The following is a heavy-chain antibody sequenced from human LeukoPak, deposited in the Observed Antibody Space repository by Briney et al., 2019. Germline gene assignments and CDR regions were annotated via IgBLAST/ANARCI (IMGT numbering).Heavy chain of an antibody. Sequence: SQTLSLTCAISGDSVSSSTAAWNWIRQSPSRGLEWLGRTYYRSKWYNDYAVSVKSRITINPDTSQNQFSLQLNSVTPEDTAVYYCARGGVRGAAPLYYFDYWGQGTLVTVSS. CDR2: TYYRSKWYN. D-gene: IGHD3-10*01. CDR3: ARGGVRGAAPLYYFDY. J-gene: IGHJ4*02. CDR1: GDSVSSSTAA. V-gene: IGHV6-1*01.